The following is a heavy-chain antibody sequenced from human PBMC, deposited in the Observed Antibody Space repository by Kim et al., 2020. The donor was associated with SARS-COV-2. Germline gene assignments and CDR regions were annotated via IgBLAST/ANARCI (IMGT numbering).Heavy chain of an antibody. J-gene: IGHJ6*03. V-gene: IGHV1-8*01. CDR3: ARVVWFRELVYYYYYMDV. CDR2: MNPNSGNT. D-gene: IGHD3-10*01. CDR1: GYTFTSYD. Sequence: ASVKVSCKASGYTFTSYDINWVRQATGQGLEWMGWMNPNSGNTGYAQKFQGRVTMTRNTSISTAYMELSSLRSEDTAVYYCARVVWFRELVYYYYYMDVWGKGTTVTVSS.